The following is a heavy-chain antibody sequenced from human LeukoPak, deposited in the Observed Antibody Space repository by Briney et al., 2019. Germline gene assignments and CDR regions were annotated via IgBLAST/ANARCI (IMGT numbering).Heavy chain of an antibody. D-gene: IGHD6-6*01. CDR3: AKPRREVAALDY. V-gene: IGHV5-51*01. CDR1: GYSFTTHW. J-gene: IGHJ4*02. Sequence: GESLKISCKASGYSFTTHWIGWVRQKPRKGLEWMGIIYPDDSDTRYSPSFQGQVNISADQSSNTTYLQWSSLKASDTAIYYCAKPRREVAALDYWGQGTLVTVSS. CDR2: IYPDDSDT.